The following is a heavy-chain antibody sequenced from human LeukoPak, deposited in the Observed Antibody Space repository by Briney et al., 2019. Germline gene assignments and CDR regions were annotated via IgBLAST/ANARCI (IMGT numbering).Heavy chain of an antibody. Sequence: ASVKVSCKAFGYGFTSYYIHWVRQAPGQGLRWLGIIDPSVGGTTYARKFQGRVTMTRDTSTSTVYMELSSLRSEDTAVYYCARHGSGRYYPAEGRVDYWGQGTLVTVSS. D-gene: IGHD3-10*01. V-gene: IGHV1-46*03. CDR2: IDPSVGGT. CDR1: GYGFTSYY. J-gene: IGHJ4*02. CDR3: ARHGSGRYYPAEGRVDY.